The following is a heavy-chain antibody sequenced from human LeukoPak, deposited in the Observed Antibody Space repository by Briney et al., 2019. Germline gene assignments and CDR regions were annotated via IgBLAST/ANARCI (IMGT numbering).Heavy chain of an antibody. Sequence: SETLPLTCTVSGVSISSYYWSWTRQPPGKGLEWIGYIYYSGSTNYNPSLKSRVTISVDTSKNQFSLKLSSVTAADTAVYYCARTRGGYYPLLTFELWGRGTLLTVSS. J-gene: IGHJ2*01. V-gene: IGHV4-59*08. D-gene: IGHD3-22*01. CDR3: ARTRGGYYPLLTFEL. CDR1: GVSISSYY. CDR2: IYYSGST.